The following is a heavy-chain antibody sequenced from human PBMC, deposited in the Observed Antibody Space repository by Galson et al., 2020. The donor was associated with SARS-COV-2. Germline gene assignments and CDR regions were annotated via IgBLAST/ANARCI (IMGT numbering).Heavy chain of an antibody. V-gene: IGHV1-18*01. CDR3: ARDDYAPGNTRYYYYYYYMDV. Sequence: GESLKISCKASGYTFTSYGISWVRQAPGQGLEWMGWISAYNGNTNYAQELQGRVTMTTDTSTSTAYMELRSLRSDDTAVYYCARDDYAPGNTRYYYYYYYMDVWGKGTTVTVSS. J-gene: IGHJ6*03. CDR2: ISAYNGNT. CDR1: GYTFTSYG. D-gene: IGHD4-17*01.